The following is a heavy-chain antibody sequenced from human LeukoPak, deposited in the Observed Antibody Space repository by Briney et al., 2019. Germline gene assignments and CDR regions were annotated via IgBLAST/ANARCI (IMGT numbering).Heavy chain of an antibody. J-gene: IGHJ4*02. Sequence: PSETLSLTCTISGGSISSSNWWSWVRQPPGKGLEWIGSFYYSGSTYYNPSLKSRVTISVDTSKNQFSLKLRSVTAADTAVYYCARLGFSRWYPDYWGQGTLVTVSS. CDR2: FYYSGST. V-gene: IGHV4-39*01. D-gene: IGHD4-23*01. CDR1: GGSISSSNW. CDR3: ARLGFSRWYPDY.